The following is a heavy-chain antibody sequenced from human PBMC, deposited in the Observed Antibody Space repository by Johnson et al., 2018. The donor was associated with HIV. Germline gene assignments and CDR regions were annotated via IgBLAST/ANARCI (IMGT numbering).Heavy chain of an antibody. CDR1: GFTFDDYA. CDR3: TKDRATVTWGVAFDI. D-gene: IGHD4-17*01. V-gene: IGHV3-9*03. J-gene: IGHJ3*02. Sequence: LVESGGGLVQPGRSLRLSCVASGFTFDDYAMHWVRQAPGKGLEWVSGISWNSGSKGYADSVKGRFTISRDNAKNSLYLQMNSLRAEDLALYYCTKDRATVTWGVAFDIWGQGTMVTVSS. CDR2: ISWNSGSK.